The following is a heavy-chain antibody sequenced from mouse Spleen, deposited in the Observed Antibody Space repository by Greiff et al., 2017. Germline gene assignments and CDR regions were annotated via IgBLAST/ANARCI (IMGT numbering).Heavy chain of an antibody. V-gene: IGHV5-12-1*01. Sequence: EVHLVESGGGLVKLGGSLKLSCAASGFTFSSYYMSWVRQTPEKRLEWVATISSGGGSTYYPDSVKGRFTISRDNAKNTLYLQMSSLNSEDTAVYYCARGNYLDYWGQGTTLTVSS. CDR3: ARGNYLDY. CDR2: ISSGGGST. J-gene: IGHJ2*01. CDR1: GFTFSSYY.